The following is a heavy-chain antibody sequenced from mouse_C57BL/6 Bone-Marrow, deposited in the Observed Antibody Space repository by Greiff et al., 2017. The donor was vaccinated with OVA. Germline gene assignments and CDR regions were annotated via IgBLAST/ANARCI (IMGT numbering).Heavy chain of an antibody. CDR1: GYTFTSHW. J-gene: IGHJ4*01. D-gene: IGHD2-3*01. CDR3: ASQGGYDGFTCALDY. V-gene: IGHV1-56*01. Sequence: QVQLQQSGPELVRPGASVKISCKAPGYTFTSHWMQWVRQRPGQGLEWIGEIFPGSGSTYYNEKFKGKATLTVDTSSSTAYMQLSSLTSEDSAIYFCASQGGYDGFTCALDYWGQGTSVTVSS. CDR2: IFPGSGST.